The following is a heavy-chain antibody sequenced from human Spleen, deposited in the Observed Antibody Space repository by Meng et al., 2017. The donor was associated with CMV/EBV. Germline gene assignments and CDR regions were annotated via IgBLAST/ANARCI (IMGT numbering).Heavy chain of an antibody. D-gene: IGHD1-1*01. J-gene: IGHJ4*02. CDR2: VRYAGTDK. CDR1: GFTFSSYA. Sequence: GESLKISCAASGFTFSSYAMHWVRQAPGKGLEWVAYVRYAGTDKYYADSVKGRFTISRDNAKNSLYLQMNSLRAEDTAFYYCARDGVAQMEHWGQGTLVTVSS. CDR3: ARDGVAQMEH. V-gene: IGHV3-30*02.